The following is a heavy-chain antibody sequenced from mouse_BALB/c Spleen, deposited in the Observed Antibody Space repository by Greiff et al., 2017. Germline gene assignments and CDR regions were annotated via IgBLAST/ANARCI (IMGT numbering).Heavy chain of an antibody. CDR1: GYSITSDYA. J-gene: IGHJ2*01. D-gene: IGHD2-3*01. Sequence: EVQLQESGPGLVKPSQSLSLTCTVTGYSITSDYAWNWIRQFPGNKLEWMGYISYSGSTSYNPSLKSRISITRDTSKNQFFLQLNSVTTEDTATYYCASYELFGGYFHFDYWGQGTTLTVSS. V-gene: IGHV3-2*02. CDR2: ISYSGST. CDR3: ASYELFGGYFHFDY.